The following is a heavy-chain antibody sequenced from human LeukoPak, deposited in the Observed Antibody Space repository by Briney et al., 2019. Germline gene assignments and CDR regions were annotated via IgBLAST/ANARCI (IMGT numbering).Heavy chain of an antibody. CDR1: GFTFSSYA. Sequence: PGGSLRLSCAASGFTFSSYAMSWVRQAPGKGLEWVSAISGSGGSTYYADSVKGRFTISRDNSKNTLYLQMNSLRAEDTAVYYCAKGETYYDFWSGYYTEYYFDYWGQGTLVTVSS. V-gene: IGHV3-23*01. D-gene: IGHD3-3*01. CDR3: AKGETYYDFWSGYYTEYYFDY. CDR2: ISGSGGST. J-gene: IGHJ4*02.